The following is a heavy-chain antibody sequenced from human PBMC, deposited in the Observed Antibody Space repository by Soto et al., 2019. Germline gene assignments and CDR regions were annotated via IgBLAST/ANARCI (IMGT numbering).Heavy chain of an antibody. CDR2: ISSSSSYI. V-gene: IGHV3-21*01. CDR3: ARLSNGNDAFDI. CDR1: GFTFSSYS. J-gene: IGHJ3*02. Sequence: GGSLRLSCAASGFTFSSYSMNWVRQAPGKGLEWVSSISSSSSYIYYADSVKGRFTISRDNAKNTLYLQMNSLRAEDTAVYYCARLSNGNDAFDIWGQGTMVTVSS. D-gene: IGHD3-16*02.